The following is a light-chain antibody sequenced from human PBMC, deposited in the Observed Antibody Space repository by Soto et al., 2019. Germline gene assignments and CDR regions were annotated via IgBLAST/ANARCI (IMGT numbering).Light chain of an antibody. V-gene: IGLV2-8*01. CDR2: EVS. CDR3: SSYAGSDVFV. Sequence: QSVLTQPPSASGSPGQSVAISCTGTSSDVGAYNYVAWYQQHPGKVPKLMIYEVSKRPSGVPDRFSGSKSGNTASLTGSGLQADDEADYYCSSYAGSDVFVFGTGTKVTVL. J-gene: IGLJ1*01. CDR1: SSDVGAYNY.